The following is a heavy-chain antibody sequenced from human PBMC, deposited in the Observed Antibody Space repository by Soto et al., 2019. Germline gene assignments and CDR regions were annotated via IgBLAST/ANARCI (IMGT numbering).Heavy chain of an antibody. CDR1: GYTLTSYG. Sequence: ASVKVSCKASGYTLTSYGIRWVRQAPGQGLEWMGWISAYNGNTDYAQKLQGRVTMTTDTTTSTAYMELRSLRSDDTAVYYCAREIVVVVAATDGGQGMDVWGQGTTVTVSS. J-gene: IGHJ6*02. CDR2: ISAYNGNT. D-gene: IGHD2-15*01. CDR3: AREIVVVVAATDGGQGMDV. V-gene: IGHV1-18*01.